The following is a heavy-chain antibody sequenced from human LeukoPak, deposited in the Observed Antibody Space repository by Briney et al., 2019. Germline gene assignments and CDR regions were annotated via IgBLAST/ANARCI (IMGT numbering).Heavy chain of an antibody. CDR2: IWNDGTNK. V-gene: IGHV3-33*08. D-gene: IGHD2-21*02. Sequence: SLRLSCAGSGFSFNRDWMGWVRQAPGEGLEWVAVIWNDGTNKYYADSVKGRFTISRDNSKNTLYLQMNSLRAEDTAVYYCARDIVVVTSPGDYWGQGTLVTVSS. CDR1: GFSFNRDW. J-gene: IGHJ4*02. CDR3: ARDIVVVTSPGDY.